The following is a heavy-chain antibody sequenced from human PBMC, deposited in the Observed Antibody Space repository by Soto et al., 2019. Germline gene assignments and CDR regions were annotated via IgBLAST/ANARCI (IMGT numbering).Heavy chain of an antibody. CDR1: GFPFSNYW. J-gene: IGHJ6*02. CDR3: ASNYAYAEGYYYYGIDV. Sequence: GGAPRLSCAAPGFPFSNYWMHWVRPAPGKGLVWVSRVNSDGSTTYYADSVKGRFTISRDNAKNTLHLQMNSLGAEDAAVYYCASNYAYAEGYYYYGIDVWGQGTTVTVSS. D-gene: IGHD3-16*01. V-gene: IGHV3-74*01. CDR2: VNSDGSTT.